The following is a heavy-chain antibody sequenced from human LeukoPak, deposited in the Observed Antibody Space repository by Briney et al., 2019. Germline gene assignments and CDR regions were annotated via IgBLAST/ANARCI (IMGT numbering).Heavy chain of an antibody. V-gene: IGHV1-46*01. CDR1: GYTFTSYY. CDR3: AGEGPIGVAPPVKYFQH. D-gene: IGHD5-12*01. J-gene: IGHJ1*01. Sequence: ASVKVSCKASGYTFTSYYMHWVRQAPGQGLEWMGKINPSGGSTSYAQKFQGRVTMTRDMSTSTVYIELSSLRSEDTAVYYCAGEGPIGVAPPVKYFQHWGQGTLVTVSS. CDR2: INPSGGST.